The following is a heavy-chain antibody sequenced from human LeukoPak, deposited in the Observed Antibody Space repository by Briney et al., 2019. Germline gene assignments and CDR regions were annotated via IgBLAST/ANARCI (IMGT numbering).Heavy chain of an antibody. Sequence: GGSLRLSCAASGFTFSSYAMHWVRQAPGKGLEWVAVISYDGSNKYYADSVKGRFTISRDSSKNTLYLQMNSLRAEDTAVYYCARDGHSYGYGWFDPWGQGTLVTVSS. CDR2: ISYDGSNK. V-gene: IGHV3-30-3*01. CDR1: GFTFSSYA. J-gene: IGHJ5*02. CDR3: ARDGHSYGYGWFDP. D-gene: IGHD5-18*01.